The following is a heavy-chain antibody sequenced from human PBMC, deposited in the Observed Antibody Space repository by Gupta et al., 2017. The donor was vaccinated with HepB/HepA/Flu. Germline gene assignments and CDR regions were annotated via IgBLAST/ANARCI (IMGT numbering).Heavy chain of an antibody. CDR2: IDWDDDK. Sequence: QVTLRESGPALVKPTQTLTLTCTFSGFSLSTSGMCVSWIRQPPGKALEWLALIDWDDDKYYSTSLKTRLTISKDTSKNQVVLTMTNMDPVDTATYYCARMYLGLPEEQVGWFDPWGQGTLVTVSS. V-gene: IGHV2-70*01. J-gene: IGHJ5*02. D-gene: IGHD2-2*01. CDR1: GFSLSTSGMC. CDR3: ARMYLGLPEEQVGWFDP.